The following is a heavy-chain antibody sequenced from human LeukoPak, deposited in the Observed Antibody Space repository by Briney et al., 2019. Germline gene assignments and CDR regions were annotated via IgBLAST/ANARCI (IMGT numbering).Heavy chain of an antibody. Sequence: GGSLRLSCTASGFTFSTSGMHWVRQAPGSGLEWVAFIREDGTITYYGDSVRGRFSISRDNSKNTVYLQMDSLRTDDTSVYYCANGGTGTFDYWGQGTLVIVSS. CDR1: GFTFSTSG. D-gene: IGHD1-14*01. J-gene: IGHJ4*02. CDR3: ANGGTGTFDY. CDR2: IREDGTIT. V-gene: IGHV3-30*02.